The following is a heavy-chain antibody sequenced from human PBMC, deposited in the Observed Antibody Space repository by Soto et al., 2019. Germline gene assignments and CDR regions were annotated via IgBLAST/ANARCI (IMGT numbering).Heavy chain of an antibody. CDR2: IWYDGSNK. CDR3: ARERRWLVARQDYYYGMDV. J-gene: IGHJ6*02. D-gene: IGHD6-6*01. CDR1: GFTFSSYG. Sequence: PGGSLRLSCAASGFTFSSYGMHWVRQAPGKGLEWVAVIWYDGSNKYYADSVKGRFTISRDNSKNTLYLQMNSLRAEDTAVYYCARERRWLVARQDYYYGMDVWGQGTTVTVSS. V-gene: IGHV3-33*01.